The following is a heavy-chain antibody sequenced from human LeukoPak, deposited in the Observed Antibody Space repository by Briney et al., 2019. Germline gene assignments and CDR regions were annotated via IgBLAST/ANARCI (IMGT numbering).Heavy chain of an antibody. Sequence: SETLSLTCTVSGGSISSNYWSWIRQPPGKGLESIGYIYYSGNTNYNPSLKSRVTMSVDTSKNQFSLKLSSVTAADTAVYYCARETGGVTGIDYWGQGTLVTVSS. J-gene: IGHJ4*02. CDR2: IYYSGNT. V-gene: IGHV4-59*01. CDR3: ARETGGVTGIDY. D-gene: IGHD1-20*01. CDR1: GGSISSNY.